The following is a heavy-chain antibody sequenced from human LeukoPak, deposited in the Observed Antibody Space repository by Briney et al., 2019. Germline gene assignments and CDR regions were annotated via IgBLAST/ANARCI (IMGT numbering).Heavy chain of an antibody. J-gene: IGHJ3*02. Sequence: GASVKVSCKASGYTFTGYYMHWVRQAPGQGLEWMGWINPNSGGTNYAQKFQGRVTMTRDTSISTAYMELSRLRSDDTAVYYCARDQRDVVVVAAHEFDAFDIWGQGTMVTVSS. D-gene: IGHD2-15*01. CDR1: GYTFTGYY. CDR3: ARDQRDVVVVAAHEFDAFDI. CDR2: INPNSGGT. V-gene: IGHV1-2*02.